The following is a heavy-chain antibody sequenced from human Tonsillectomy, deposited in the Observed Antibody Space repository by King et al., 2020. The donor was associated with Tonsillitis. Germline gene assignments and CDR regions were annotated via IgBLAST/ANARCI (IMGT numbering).Heavy chain of an antibody. CDR2: IYPGDSDT. Sequence: VQLVESGAEVGKPGESLKISCKGSGYSFTNYWIAWVRQMPGQGLEWMGIIYPGDSDTRYNPSFQGQGTISADKSITPAYLQWNSLTASATAMYYCARRPEGQQLEGFDYWGQGTLVTVSP. CDR1: GYSFTNYW. V-gene: IGHV5-51*01. D-gene: IGHD6-13*01. CDR3: ARRPEGQQLEGFDY. J-gene: IGHJ4*02.